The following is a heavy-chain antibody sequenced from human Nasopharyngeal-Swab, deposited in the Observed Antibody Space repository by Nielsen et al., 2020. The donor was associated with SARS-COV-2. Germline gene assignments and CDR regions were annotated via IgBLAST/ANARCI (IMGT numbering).Heavy chain of an antibody. D-gene: IGHD4-23*01. V-gene: IGHV4-34*01. J-gene: IGHJ4*02. CDR1: GGSFSGYY. CDR3: ARDAQVVTKPFDY. CDR2: INHSGST. Sequence: SETLSLTCAVYGGSFSGYYWCWVRQPPGKGLKWIGEINHSGSTNYNPSLKSRVTVSVDTSKNQFSLKLSSVTAADTAVYYCARDAQVVTKPFDYWGQGTLVTVSS.